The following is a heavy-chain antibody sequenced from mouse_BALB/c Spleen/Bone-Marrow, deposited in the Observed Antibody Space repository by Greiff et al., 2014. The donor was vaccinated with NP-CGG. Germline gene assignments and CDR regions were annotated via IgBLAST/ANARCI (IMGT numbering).Heavy chain of an antibody. CDR1: GYTFTSYV. CDR3: ARGNYYDYDYFDY. J-gene: IGHJ2*01. Sequence: VQLKESGPELVKPGAPVKMSCKASGYTFTSYVMHWVKQKPGQGLEWIGYINPYNDGTTYNEKFKGKATLTSDKSSSTAYMELSSLTSEDSEVYYCARGNYYDYDYFDYWGQGTTLTVSS. V-gene: IGHV1-14*01. CDR2: INPYNDGT. D-gene: IGHD2-4*01.